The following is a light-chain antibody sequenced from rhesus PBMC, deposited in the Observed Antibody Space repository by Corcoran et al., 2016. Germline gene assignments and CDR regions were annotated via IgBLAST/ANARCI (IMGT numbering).Light chain of an antibody. CDR1: QGISNW. J-gene: IGKJ1*01. Sequence: DIQMTQSPSSLSASVGDRVTITCRASQGISNWLAWYQQKPGKAPHLLLYRASNLATGVPSRFSGSGSGTDFTLTISSLQPEDVATYYCQQHDNFPWTFGQGTKVEIK. CDR2: RAS. V-gene: IGKV1-69*01. CDR3: QQHDNFPWT.